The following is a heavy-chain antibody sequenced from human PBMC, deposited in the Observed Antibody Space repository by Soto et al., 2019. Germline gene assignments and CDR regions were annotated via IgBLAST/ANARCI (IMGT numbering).Heavy chain of an antibody. V-gene: IGHV4-30-4*01. J-gene: IGHJ6*02. Sequence: SETLSLTCTVSGGSISSGDYYWSWIRQPPGKGLEWIGYIYYSGSTYYNPSLKSRVTISVDTSKNQSSLKLSSVTAADTAVYYCARAAHEDCSGGSCYPIGYYYYGMDVWGQGTTVTVSS. D-gene: IGHD2-15*01. CDR3: ARAAHEDCSGGSCYPIGYYYYGMDV. CDR2: IYYSGST. CDR1: GGSISSGDYY.